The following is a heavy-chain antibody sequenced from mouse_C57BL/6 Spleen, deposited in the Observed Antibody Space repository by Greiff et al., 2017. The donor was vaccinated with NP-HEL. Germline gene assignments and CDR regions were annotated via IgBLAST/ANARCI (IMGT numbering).Heavy chain of an antibody. CDR3: ARLGETGYYAMDY. J-gene: IGHJ4*01. CDR2: INPNNGGT. CDR1: GYTFTDYY. Sequence: EVQLQQSGPELVKPGASVKISCKASGYTFTDYYMNWVKQSHGKSLEWIGDINPNNGGTSYNQKFKGKATLTVDKSSSTAYMELRSLTSEDSAVYYCARLGETGYYAMDYWGQGTSVTVSS. D-gene: IGHD4-1*01. V-gene: IGHV1-26*01.